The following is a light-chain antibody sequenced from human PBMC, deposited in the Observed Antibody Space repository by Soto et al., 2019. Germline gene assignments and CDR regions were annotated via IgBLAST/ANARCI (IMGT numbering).Light chain of an antibody. CDR1: QGIATG. J-gene: IGKJ5*01. Sequence: IQATQSPSSLSASIGDTVTISCRASQGIATGVAWYQQKPGAPPKLLIYDASTLERGIPSRFSGRGSGTHFILTINNLQPEDFATYYCQQFNSLFGQGTRLENK. V-gene: IGKV1-13*02. CDR2: DAS. CDR3: QQFNSL.